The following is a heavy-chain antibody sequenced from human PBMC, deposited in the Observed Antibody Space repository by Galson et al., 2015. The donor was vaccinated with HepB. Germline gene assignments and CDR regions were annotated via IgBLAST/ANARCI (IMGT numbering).Heavy chain of an antibody. D-gene: IGHD1-1*01. CDR1: GYTFTSYG. CDR3: AYSQLERRWGYYYYYMDV. Sequence: SVKVSCKASGYTFTSYGISWVRQAPGQGLEWMGWISAYNGNTNYAQKLQGRVTMTTDTSTSTAYMELRSLRSDDTAVYYCAYSQLERRWGYYYYYMDVRGKGTTVTVSS. V-gene: IGHV1-18*01. J-gene: IGHJ6*03. CDR2: ISAYNGNT.